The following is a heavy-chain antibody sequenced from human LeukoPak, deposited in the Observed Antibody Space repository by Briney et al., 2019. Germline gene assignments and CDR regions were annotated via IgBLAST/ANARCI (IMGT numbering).Heavy chain of an antibody. J-gene: IGHJ6*03. Sequence: SETLSLTCTVSGGSISSSSYYWDWIRQPPGKGLEWIGSIYYSGSTYYNPSLKSRVTISVDTSKNQFSLKLSSVTAADTAVYYCAGIAAAARYYYYYYYMDVWGKGTTVTVSS. CDR3: AGIAAAARYYYYYYYMDV. V-gene: IGHV4-39*07. CDR2: IYYSGST. CDR1: GGSISSSSYY. D-gene: IGHD6-13*01.